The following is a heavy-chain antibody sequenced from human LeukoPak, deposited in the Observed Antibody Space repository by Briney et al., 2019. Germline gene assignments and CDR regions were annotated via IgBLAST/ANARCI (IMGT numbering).Heavy chain of an antibody. Sequence: GGSLRLSCAASGFTFSDYYMSWIRQAPGKGLEWVSAISGSGGSTYYADSVKGRFTISRDNSKNTLYLQMNSLRAEDTAVYYCAKAVYYDSSENWGQGTLVTVSS. D-gene: IGHD3-22*01. CDR1: GFTFSDYY. J-gene: IGHJ4*02. CDR2: ISGSGGST. V-gene: IGHV3-23*01. CDR3: AKAVYYDSSEN.